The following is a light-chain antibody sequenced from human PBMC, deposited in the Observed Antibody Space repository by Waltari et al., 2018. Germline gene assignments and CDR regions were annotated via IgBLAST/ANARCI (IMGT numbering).Light chain of an antibody. V-gene: IGLV3-21*04. CDR3: QVWHRSSSQVV. Sequence: SYVLAQPPSVSVAPGETARITCGGNNIASESVHWYQQKPGQAPVLVIYYDNDRPSAIPELFSGSSSGNTATLTSSGGGAGDEADYYCQVWHRSSSQVVFGGGTERTVL. J-gene: IGLJ2*01. CDR2: YDN. CDR1: NIASES.